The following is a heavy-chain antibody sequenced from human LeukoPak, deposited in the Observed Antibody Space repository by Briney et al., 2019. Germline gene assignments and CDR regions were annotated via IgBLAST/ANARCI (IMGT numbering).Heavy chain of an antibody. Sequence: GGSLRLSCAASGFTFSSYAMHWVRQAPGKGLEWVAVISYDGSNKYYADSVKGRFTISRDNSKNTPYLQMNSLRAEDTAVYYCAAYMTTVRNYFDYWGQGTLVTVSS. V-gene: IGHV3-30*14. CDR1: GFTFSSYA. CDR2: ISYDGSNK. J-gene: IGHJ4*02. D-gene: IGHD4-17*01. CDR3: AAYMTTVRNYFDY.